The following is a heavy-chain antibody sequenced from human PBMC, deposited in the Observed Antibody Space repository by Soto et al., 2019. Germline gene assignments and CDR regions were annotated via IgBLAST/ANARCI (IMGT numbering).Heavy chain of an antibody. V-gene: IGHV3-73*01. D-gene: IGHD3-9*01. CDR1: GFTFSGSA. J-gene: IGHJ3*02. CDR3: TRHDILTGYLLEAYDI. CDR2: SRSKANSYAT. Sequence: EVQLVESGGGWVQPGGSLKLSCAASGFTFSGSAMHGVRLAFGKGLEWVGCSRSKANSYATAYAASVKGRFTISRVDSKNTAYLKMNRLKTEDTAVYYCTRHDILTGYLLEAYDIWGQGTMVTVSS.